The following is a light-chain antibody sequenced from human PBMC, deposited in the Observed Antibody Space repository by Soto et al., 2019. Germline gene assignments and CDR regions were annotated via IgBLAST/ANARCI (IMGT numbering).Light chain of an antibody. CDR3: QLHDPSLPWYT. CDR1: QIVSSRH. CDR2: GVS. Sequence: EVLLTQSPGTLSLSPGERATLSCRASQIVSSRHLAWYQQKSGHAPRLLIYGVSSRATGIPDRFSGSGSGTDFNLIISTLEPEDFAVYYCQLHDPSLPWYTFGQGTKLEIK. J-gene: IGKJ2*01. V-gene: IGKV3-20*01.